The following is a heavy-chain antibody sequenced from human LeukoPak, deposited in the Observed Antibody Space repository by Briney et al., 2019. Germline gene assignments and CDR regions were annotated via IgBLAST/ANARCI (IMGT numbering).Heavy chain of an antibody. J-gene: IGHJ4*02. D-gene: IGHD5-18*01. CDR3: ASSTALIQLWYKY. Sequence: ASETLSLTCAVYGGSFSDYYWSWIRQPPGKGLEWIGEINYSGSTNYNPSLKSRVTIAVDTSKNQFSLKLSSVTAADMAVYYCASSTALIQLWYKYWGQGTLVTVSS. CDR1: GGSFSDYY. V-gene: IGHV4-34*01. CDR2: INYSGST.